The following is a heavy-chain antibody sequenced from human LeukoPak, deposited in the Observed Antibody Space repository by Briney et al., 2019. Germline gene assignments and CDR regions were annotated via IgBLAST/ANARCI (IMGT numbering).Heavy chain of an antibody. J-gene: IGHJ3*02. V-gene: IGHV4-34*01. CDR2: IYYSGST. CDR3: ASPITSFYRNDAFGI. Sequence: SETLSLTCAVYGGSFSGYYWSWIRQPPGKGLEWIGSIYYSGSTYYNPSLKSRVTISVDTSKNQFSLKLSSVTATDTAVYYCASPITSFYRNDAFGIWGQGTMVTVSS. D-gene: IGHD1-26*01. CDR1: GGSFSGYY.